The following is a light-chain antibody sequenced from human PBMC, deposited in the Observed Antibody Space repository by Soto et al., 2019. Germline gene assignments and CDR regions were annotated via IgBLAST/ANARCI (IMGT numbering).Light chain of an antibody. CDR2: GAS. J-gene: IGKJ5*01. CDR3: QQFNSYPT. V-gene: IGKV1-13*02. Sequence: AIQLTQSPSSLSASVGDRVTITCRASQGISSALAWYQQKPGKAPKLLIYGASSLESGVPSRFSGSGSGTDFTLTISSLQPEDFATYYCQQFNSYPTFGQGTRLEIK. CDR1: QGISSA.